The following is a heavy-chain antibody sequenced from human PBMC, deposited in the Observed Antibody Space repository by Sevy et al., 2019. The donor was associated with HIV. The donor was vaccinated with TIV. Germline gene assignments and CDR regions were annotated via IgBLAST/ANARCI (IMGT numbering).Heavy chain of an antibody. CDR1: DDSFSNEY. V-gene: IGHV4-59*01. D-gene: IGHD2-21*01. CDR2: FYYSRST. Sequence: SETLSLTCSVSDDSFSNEYWSWIRQPPGKGLEWIGYFYYSRSTNYNPSLKSRVTISVDTSKKQISLKLRSVTAADTAVYYCARNSPYYYYAVDVWGQGTTVTVSS. CDR3: ARNSPYYYYAVDV. J-gene: IGHJ6*02.